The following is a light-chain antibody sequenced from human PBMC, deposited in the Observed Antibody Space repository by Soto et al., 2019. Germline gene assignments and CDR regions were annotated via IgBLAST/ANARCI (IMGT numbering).Light chain of an antibody. Sequence: QSALTQPASVSGSPGQSITISCTGTSSDVGTYNYVSWYQLHPGKAPKLMVYEVSDRPSGVSNRFSGSKSGNTASLTISGLQAEDEADYHCSSYTSSSTDVFGTGTKLTVL. CDR3: SSYTSSSTDV. J-gene: IGLJ1*01. CDR1: SSDVGTYNY. CDR2: EVS. V-gene: IGLV2-14*01.